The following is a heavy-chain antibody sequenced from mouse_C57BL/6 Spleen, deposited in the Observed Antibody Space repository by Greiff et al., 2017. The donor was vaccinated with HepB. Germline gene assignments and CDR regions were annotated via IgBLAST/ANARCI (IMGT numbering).Heavy chain of an antibody. CDR1: GYAFSSSW. CDR3: ARPVVEGYFDV. Sequence: QVQLQQSGPELVKPGASVKISCKASGYAFSSSWMNWVKQRPGKGLEWIGRIYPGDGDTNYNGKFKGKATLTADKSSSTAYMQLSSLTSEDSAVYFCARPVVEGYFDVWGTGTTVTVSS. J-gene: IGHJ1*03. D-gene: IGHD1-1*01. V-gene: IGHV1-82*01. CDR2: IYPGDGDT.